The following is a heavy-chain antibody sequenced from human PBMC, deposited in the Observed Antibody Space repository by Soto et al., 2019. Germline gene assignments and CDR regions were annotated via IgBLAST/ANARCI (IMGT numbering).Heavy chain of an antibody. CDR1: GFTFSSYG. CDR3: AKDRWYYDSSGYLVY. V-gene: IGHV3-30*18. D-gene: IGHD3-22*01. J-gene: IGHJ4*02. CDR2: ISYDGTNK. Sequence: GGSLRLSCAASGFTFSSYGMHWVRQAPGKGLEWVALISYDGTNKYYTDSVKGRFTISRDNSKNTLHPQMNSLRAEDTAVYYCAKDRWYYDSSGYLVYWGQGTPVTVSS.